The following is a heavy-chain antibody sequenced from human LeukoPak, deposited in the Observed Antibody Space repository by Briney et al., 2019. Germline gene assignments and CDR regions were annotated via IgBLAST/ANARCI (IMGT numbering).Heavy chain of an antibody. D-gene: IGHD3-22*01. CDR1: GYPFTAYY. CDR2: INPNRGGT. V-gene: IGHV1-2*02. Sequence: ASVKVSCKASGYPFTAYYMHWVRQAPGQGLEWMGWINPNRGGTTYAQKFQGRVTMTRDTSISTAYMELSRLRSDDTAVYYCARAYYDSSGYYPFGYWGQGTLVTVSS. J-gene: IGHJ4*02. CDR3: ARAYYDSSGYYPFGY.